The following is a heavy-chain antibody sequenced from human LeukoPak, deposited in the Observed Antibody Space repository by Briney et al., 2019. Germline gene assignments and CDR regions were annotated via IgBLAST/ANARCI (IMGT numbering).Heavy chain of an antibody. CDR1: GYTFTSYA. J-gene: IGHJ4*02. CDR3: ARGHDTTGYFAY. D-gene: IGHD3-9*01. V-gene: IGHV7-4-1*02. CDR2: INTTTGNP. Sequence: GASVKVSCKASGYTFTSYAISWVRQAPGQGLEWMGWINTTTGNPTYAQGLTGQFVFSLDTSVSTAYLQITSLKAEDIGVYYCARGHDTTGYFAYWGQGSLVTVSS.